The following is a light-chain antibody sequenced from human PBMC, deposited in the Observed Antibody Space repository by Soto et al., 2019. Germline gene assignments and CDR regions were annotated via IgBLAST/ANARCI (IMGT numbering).Light chain of an antibody. CDR1: QSVLYSSNNKSY. V-gene: IGKV4-1*01. J-gene: IGKJ2*01. CDR3: QQYYTTPYT. CDR2: WAS. Sequence: DFVMTQFPDSLTVPLGERATINCKSSQSVLYSSNNKSYLAWYQHKPGQPPKVLIYWASTRESGVPDRFSGSGSGTDFTLTISSLQADDVAVYYCQQYYTTPYTFGQGTKLEIK.